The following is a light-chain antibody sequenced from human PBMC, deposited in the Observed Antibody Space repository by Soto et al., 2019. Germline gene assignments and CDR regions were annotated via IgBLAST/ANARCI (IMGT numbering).Light chain of an antibody. Sequence: EIVLTQSPATLSLSPGERATLSCRASQSVSSYLAWYQQKPGQAHRLLIYDASNRATGIPARFSGSGSGTDFTLTISSLEPEDFAVYYCQQRSNWPPNTFGQGTKLEIK. CDR1: QSVSSY. J-gene: IGKJ2*01. CDR2: DAS. CDR3: QQRSNWPPNT. V-gene: IGKV3-11*01.